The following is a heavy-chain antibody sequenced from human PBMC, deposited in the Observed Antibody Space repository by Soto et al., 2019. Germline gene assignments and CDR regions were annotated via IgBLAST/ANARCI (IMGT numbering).Heavy chain of an antibody. J-gene: IGHJ6*02. CDR3: AREADYSSSWLYYYGMDV. D-gene: IGHD6-13*01. Sequence: SVKVSCKASGGTFSSYAISWVRQAPGQGLEWMGGIIPIFGTANYAQKFQGRVTITADESTSTAYMELSSLRSEDTAVYYCAREADYSSSWLYYYGMDVWGQGTTVTVSS. V-gene: IGHV1-69*13. CDR2: IIPIFGTA. CDR1: GGTFSSYA.